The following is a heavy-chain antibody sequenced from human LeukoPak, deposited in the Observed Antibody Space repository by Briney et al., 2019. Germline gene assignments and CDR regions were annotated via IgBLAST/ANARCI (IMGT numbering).Heavy chain of an antibody. V-gene: IGHV4-4*07. Sequence: SETLSLTCTVSGGSISSYYWSWIRQPAGKGLEWIGRIYTSGSTNYNPSLKSRVTMSVDTSKTQFSLKLSSVTAADTAVYYCARARITMVRGVIIVGWFDPWGQGTLVTLSS. CDR2: IYTSGST. CDR1: GGSISSYY. D-gene: IGHD3-10*01. J-gene: IGHJ5*02. CDR3: ARARITMVRGVIIVGWFDP.